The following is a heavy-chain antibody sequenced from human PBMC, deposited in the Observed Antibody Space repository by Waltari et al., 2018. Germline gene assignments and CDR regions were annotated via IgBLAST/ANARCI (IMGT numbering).Heavy chain of an antibody. Sequence: EVQLVESGGGLVQPGGSLGLSCAASGSTFSSYWMTWVRQAPGKGLEWVANIKQDGSEKYYVDSVKGRFTISRDNAKNSLYLQMNSLRAEDTAVYYCACTVVTPNAFDVWGQGTMVTVSS. CDR1: GSTFSSYW. D-gene: IGHD2-21*02. CDR3: ACTVVTPNAFDV. J-gene: IGHJ3*01. V-gene: IGHV3-7*01. CDR2: IKQDGSEK.